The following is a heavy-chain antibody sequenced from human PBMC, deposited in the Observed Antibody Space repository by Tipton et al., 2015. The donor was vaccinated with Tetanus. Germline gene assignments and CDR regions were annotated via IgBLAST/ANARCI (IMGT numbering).Heavy chain of an antibody. V-gene: IGHV3-21*01. Sequence: GSLRLSCEVSGFDFTIFGMSWVRQAPGKGLEWVSDISASGQHIYSPDSMKGRFTISRDNAKNSLYLDMNNLIAEDTAIYYCARDVGIHNGYFDHWGQGILVTVSS. CDR1: GFDFTIFG. D-gene: IGHD1-26*01. CDR2: ISASGQHI. J-gene: IGHJ4*02. CDR3: ARDVGIHNGYFDH.